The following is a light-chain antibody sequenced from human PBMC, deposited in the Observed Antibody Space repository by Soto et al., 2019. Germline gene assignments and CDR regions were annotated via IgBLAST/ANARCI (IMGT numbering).Light chain of an antibody. CDR2: DVS. J-gene: IGLJ1*01. V-gene: IGLV2-14*01. Sequence: QSALTQPASVSGSPGQSITISCTGTSSDVGGYNYVSWYQQHPGKAPKLMIYDVSNRPSGVSNRFSGSKSGNTASLTISGLQAEDEADNYCSSYTSSSTYVFGTG. CDR3: SSYTSSSTYV. CDR1: SSDVGGYNY.